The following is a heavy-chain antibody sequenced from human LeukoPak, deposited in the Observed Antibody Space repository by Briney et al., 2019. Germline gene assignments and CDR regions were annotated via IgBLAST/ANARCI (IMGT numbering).Heavy chain of an antibody. V-gene: IGHV1-18*01. J-gene: IGHJ4*02. CDR2: ISAYNGNT. Sequence: ASVKVSCKASGGTFSSYAISWVRPAPGQGLEWMGWISAYNGNTNYAQKLQGRVTMTTDTSTTTAYMELRSLTSDDTAVYYCARDQEYSSSWYVYWGQGTLVTVSS. CDR3: ARDQEYSSSWYVY. CDR1: GGTFSSYA. D-gene: IGHD6-13*01.